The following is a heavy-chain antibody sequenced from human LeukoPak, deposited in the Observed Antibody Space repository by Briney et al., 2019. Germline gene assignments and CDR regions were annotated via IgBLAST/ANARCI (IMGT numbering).Heavy chain of an antibody. D-gene: IGHD3-10*01. V-gene: IGHV1-69*06. CDR2: IIPIFGTA. J-gene: IGHJ6*03. Sequence: ASVKVSCKASGGTFSSYAISWVRQAPGQGLEWMGGIIPIFGTANCAQKFQGRVTITADKSTSTAYMELSSLRSEDTAVYYCARGSGWFGEISYMDVWGKGTTVTISS. CDR3: ARGSGWFGEISYMDV. CDR1: GGTFSSYA.